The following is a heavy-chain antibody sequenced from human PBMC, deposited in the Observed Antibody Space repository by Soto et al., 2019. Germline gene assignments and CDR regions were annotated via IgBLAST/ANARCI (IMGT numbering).Heavy chain of an antibody. CDR3: AKSTHWGYDSSGSDY. J-gene: IGHJ4*02. CDR2: ISGRGDGT. V-gene: IGHV3-23*01. D-gene: IGHD3-22*01. Sequence: EVQLLESGGGLAQPGGSLRLSCAASGFTFNTYTMHWVRQTPGKGLEWVAAISGRGDGTYYAASVKGRFAVSRDTSNLFLQMNSLRVEDTAVYSCAKSTHWGYDSSGSDYWGQGTLVTVSS. CDR1: GFTFNTYT.